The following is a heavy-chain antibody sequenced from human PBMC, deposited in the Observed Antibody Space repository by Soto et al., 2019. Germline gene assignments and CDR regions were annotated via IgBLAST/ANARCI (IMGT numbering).Heavy chain of an antibody. CDR1: GYTFTRNG. V-gene: IGHV1-18*01. J-gene: IGHJ6*02. CDR3: ARDVSGPGATYVMDV. CDR2: ISPKSGSI. D-gene: IGHD2-2*01. Sequence: ASVKVSCKTSGYTFTRNGISWVRQAPGQGLEWMGWISPKSGSIKYAQKFQGRVIMTTDTSTSTAYMEVRSLRSDDTAVYYCARDVSGPGATYVMDVWGQGTTVTVSS.